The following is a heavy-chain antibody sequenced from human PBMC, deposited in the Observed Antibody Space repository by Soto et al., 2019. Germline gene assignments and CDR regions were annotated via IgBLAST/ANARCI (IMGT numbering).Heavy chain of an antibody. CDR1: GFTFSSYS. CDR2: ISSSSSYI. CDR3: ARALYPGIAVAGPGADFQH. V-gene: IGHV3-21*01. D-gene: IGHD6-19*01. Sequence: GGSLRLSCAASGFTFSSYSMNWVRQAPGKGLEWVSSISSSSSYIYYADSVKGRFTISRDNAKNSLYLQMNSLRAEDTAVYYCARALYPGIAVAGPGADFQHWGQGTLVTVSS. J-gene: IGHJ1*01.